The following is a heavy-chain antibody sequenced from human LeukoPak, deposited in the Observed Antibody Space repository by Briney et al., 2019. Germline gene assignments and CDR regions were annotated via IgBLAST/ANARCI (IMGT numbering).Heavy chain of an antibody. J-gene: IGHJ1*01. D-gene: IGHD5-24*01. Sequence: PGGSLRLSCVASGFTSDEYGMSWVRQAPGKGLEWGCGITRKGGSTGYADSVKGRFTISRDNAKNSVYLQMNSLRAEDTALYYCVRSITMFQHWGQGTLVTVSS. CDR2: ITRKGGST. CDR3: VRSITMFQH. V-gene: IGHV3-20*04. CDR1: GFTSDEYG.